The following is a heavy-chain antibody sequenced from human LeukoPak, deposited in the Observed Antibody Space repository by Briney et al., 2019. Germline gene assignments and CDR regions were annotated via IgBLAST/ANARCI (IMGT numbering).Heavy chain of an antibody. CDR2: ISAYNGDI. Sequence: ASVKVSCKASGYTFTKYGVSWVRQAPGQGREWMGWISAYNGDIKYAQRGKGRVTMTTETSTSTVYMELRSLRSDDTAVYYCARESGSDASDIWGQGTMVTVSS. V-gene: IGHV1-18*01. CDR3: ARESGSDASDI. CDR1: GYTFTKYG. J-gene: IGHJ3*02.